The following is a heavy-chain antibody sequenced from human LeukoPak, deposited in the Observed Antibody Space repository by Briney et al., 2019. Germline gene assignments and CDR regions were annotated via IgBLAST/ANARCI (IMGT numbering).Heavy chain of an antibody. J-gene: IGHJ6*02. CDR1: GTTFSTYW. D-gene: IGHD3-10*01. V-gene: IGHV3-7*01. CDR3: AWYGVTHGLDV. CDR2: INQDGSDK. Sequence: GGPLRPSCTAPGTTFSTYWMSWVRKSPGKGREWVANINQDGSDKYYVDSVMGRFTISKDNAKSSVYLQMNSLRPEDAAIYYCAWYGVTHGLDVGGQGTTVTVSS.